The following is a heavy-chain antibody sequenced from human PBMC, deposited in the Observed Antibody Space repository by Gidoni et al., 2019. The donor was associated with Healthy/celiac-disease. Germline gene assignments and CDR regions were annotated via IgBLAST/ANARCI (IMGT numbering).Heavy chain of an antibody. V-gene: IGHV4-34*01. D-gene: IGHD6-13*01. J-gene: IGHJ6*02. Sequence: QVQLQQWGAGLLKPSETLSLTCAVYGGSFSGYYWSWIRQPPGKGLEWIGEINHSGSTNYNPSLKSRVTISVDTPKNQFSLKLSSVTAADTAVYYCARDRRVAAAGPAPTTYGMDVWGQGTTVTVSS. CDR3: ARDRRVAAAGPAPTTYGMDV. CDR2: INHSGST. CDR1: GGSFSGYY.